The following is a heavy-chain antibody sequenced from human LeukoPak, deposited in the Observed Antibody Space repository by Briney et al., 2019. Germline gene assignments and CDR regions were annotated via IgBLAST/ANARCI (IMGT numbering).Heavy chain of an antibody. CDR2: ISGSGGST. CDR3: AKSAYYDSSGFYREYYFDY. D-gene: IGHD3-22*01. V-gene: IGHV3-23*01. CDR1: RFTFSNYA. J-gene: IGHJ4*02. Sequence: GGSLRLSCAASRFTFSNYAMSWVRQAPGKGLEWVSTISGSGGSTYYADSVMGRFTISRDNSKNTLHLQMNSLRAEDTAVYYCAKSAYYDSSGFYREYYFDYWGQGTLVTVSS.